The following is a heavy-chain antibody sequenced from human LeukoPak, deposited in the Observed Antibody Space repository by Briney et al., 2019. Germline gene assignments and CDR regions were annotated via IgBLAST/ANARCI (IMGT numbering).Heavy chain of an antibody. Sequence: GGSLRLSCAASGFTFGSYGMHWVRQAPGKGLEWVAGISYDGSNKYYADSVKGRFTISRDNSKNTLYLQMNSLRAEDTAVYYCAKTARDTRKNWFDPWGQGTLVTVSS. D-gene: IGHD5-24*01. V-gene: IGHV3-30*18. CDR1: GFTFGSYG. J-gene: IGHJ5*02. CDR2: ISYDGSNK. CDR3: AKTARDTRKNWFDP.